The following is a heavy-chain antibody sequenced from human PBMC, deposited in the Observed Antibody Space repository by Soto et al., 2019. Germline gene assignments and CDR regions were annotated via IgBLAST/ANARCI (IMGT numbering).Heavy chain of an antibody. J-gene: IGHJ6*02. CDR3: ASLWSGPYYYYGMDV. Sequence: SVKVSCKDSGGPFSSYAISWVRRAPGQGLEWMGGIIPIFGTANYAQKFQGRVTITADESTSTAYMELSSLRSEDTAVYYCASLWSGPYYYYGMDVWGQGTTVTVSS. V-gene: IGHV1-69*13. CDR1: GGPFSSYA. D-gene: IGHD3-3*01. CDR2: IIPIFGTA.